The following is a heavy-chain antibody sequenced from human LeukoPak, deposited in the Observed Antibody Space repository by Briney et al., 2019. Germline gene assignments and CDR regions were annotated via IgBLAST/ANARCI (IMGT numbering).Heavy chain of an antibody. J-gene: IGHJ3*02. CDR3: ARVAEYQLLYAFDI. CDR1: GFTVSSNY. Sequence: GVSLRLSCAASGFTVSSNYMSWVRQAPGKGLEWVSVIYSGGSTYYADSVKGRFTISRDNSKNTLYLQMNSLRAEDTAVYYCARVAEYQLLYAFDIWGQGTMVTVSS. V-gene: IGHV3-53*01. D-gene: IGHD2-2*01. CDR2: IYSGGST.